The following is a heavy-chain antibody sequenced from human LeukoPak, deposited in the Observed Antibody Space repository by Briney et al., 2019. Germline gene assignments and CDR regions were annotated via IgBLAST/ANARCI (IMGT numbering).Heavy chain of an antibody. V-gene: IGHV3-74*01. CDR2: INSDGSST. J-gene: IGHJ4*02. CDR1: GFTFSSYS. CDR3: ARDDPYYYGSGSFDY. D-gene: IGHD3-10*01. Sequence: QPGGSLRLSCAASGFTFSSYSMNWVRQAPGKGLVWVSRINSDGSSTSYADSVKGRFTISRDNAKNTLYLQMNSLRAEDTAVYYCARDDPYYYGSGSFDYWGQGTLVTVSS.